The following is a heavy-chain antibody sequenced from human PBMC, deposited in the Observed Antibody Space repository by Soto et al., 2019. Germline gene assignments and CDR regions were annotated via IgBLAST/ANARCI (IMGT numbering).Heavy chain of an antibody. D-gene: IGHD3-10*01. CDR3: AKDRYYYGSGGLGALDI. CDR1: GFTFSDAY. V-gene: IGHV3-11*05. J-gene: IGHJ3*02. CDR2: ISTSSGYT. Sequence: QVQLEESGGDLVKPGGSLRLSCAASGFTFSDAYLSWIRQTPGKGLEWVSYISTSSGYTRYADSVKGRFTISRDNAKNSLDLQMNSLRAEDTAVYYCAKDRYYYGSGGLGALDIWGQGTMVTVSS.